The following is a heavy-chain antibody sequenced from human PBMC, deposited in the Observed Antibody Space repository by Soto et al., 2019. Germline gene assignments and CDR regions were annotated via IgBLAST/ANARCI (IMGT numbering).Heavy chain of an antibody. CDR1: GFTFSSYG. V-gene: IGHV3-33*01. Sequence: LRLSCAASGFTFSSYGMHWVRQAPGKGLEWVAVIWYDGSNKYYADSVKGRFTISRDNSKNTPYLQMNSLRAEDTAVYYCAREVRFLEWLPYYYYGMDVWGQGTTVTVSS. D-gene: IGHD3-3*01. J-gene: IGHJ6*02. CDR3: AREVRFLEWLPYYYYGMDV. CDR2: IWYDGSNK.